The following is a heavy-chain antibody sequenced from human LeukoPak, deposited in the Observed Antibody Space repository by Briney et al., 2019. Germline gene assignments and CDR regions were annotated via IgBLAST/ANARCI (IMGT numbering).Heavy chain of an antibody. CDR3: ARDLERGYSYGPSYWYFDL. CDR2: INPNSGGT. V-gene: IGHV1-2*02. Sequence: ASVKVSCKASGYTFTGYYMHWVRQAPGQGLEWMGWINPNSGGTNYAQKFQGRVTMTRDTSISTAYMELSRLRSDDTAVYYCARDLERGYSYGPSYWYFDLWGRGTLVTVSS. J-gene: IGHJ2*01. D-gene: IGHD5-18*01. CDR1: GYTFTGYY.